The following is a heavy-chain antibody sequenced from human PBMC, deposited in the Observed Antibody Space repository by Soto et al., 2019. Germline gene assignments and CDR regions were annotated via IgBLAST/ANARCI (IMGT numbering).Heavy chain of an antibody. D-gene: IGHD1-26*01. CDR1: GFTFSNAW. CDR2: IKSKTDGGTT. Sequence: EVQLVESGGGLVKPGGSLRLSCAASGFTFSNAWMNWVRQAPGKGLEWVGRIKSKTDGGTTDYAAPVKGRFTISRDDSKNTLYLQMSSLKTEDTAVYYCTTDGTVIGPGWFDPWGQGILVTVSS. J-gene: IGHJ5*02. V-gene: IGHV3-15*07. CDR3: TTDGTVIGPGWFDP.